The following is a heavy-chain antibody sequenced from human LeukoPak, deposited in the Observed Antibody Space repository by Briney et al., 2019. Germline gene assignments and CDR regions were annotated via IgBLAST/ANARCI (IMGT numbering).Heavy chain of an antibody. CDR1: GGTFSSYA. J-gene: IGHJ4*02. CDR3: VLVTGIAAAGPDY. Sequence: SVKVSCKASGGTFSSYAISWVRQAPGQGLEWMGGIIPIFGTANYAQKFQGRVTITADESTSTAYMELSSLRSGDTAVYYCVLVTGIAAAGPDYWGQGTLVTVSS. D-gene: IGHD6-13*01. CDR2: IIPIFGTA. V-gene: IGHV1-69*13.